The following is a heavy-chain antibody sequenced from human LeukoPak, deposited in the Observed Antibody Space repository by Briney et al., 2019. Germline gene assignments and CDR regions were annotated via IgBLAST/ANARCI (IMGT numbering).Heavy chain of an antibody. Sequence: PSETLSLTCTVYGGSISIFYWSWNRPPQGKGLEWNGDIHYSGTHNYNPSLKSRVTISLDTSKSQFSLRLSSVTAADTAVYYCARIDAVAATPTSFDYWGQGTLVTASS. V-gene: IGHV4-59*01. D-gene: IGHD6-19*01. CDR3: ARIDAVAATPTSFDY. CDR1: GGSISIFY. CDR2: IHYSGTH. J-gene: IGHJ4*02.